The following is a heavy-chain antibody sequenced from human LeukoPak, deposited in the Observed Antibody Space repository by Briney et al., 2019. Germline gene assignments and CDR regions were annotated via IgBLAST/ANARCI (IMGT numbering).Heavy chain of an antibody. J-gene: IGHJ4*02. CDR3: AREGVAAAGIPLDY. V-gene: IGHV4-34*01. Sequence: SETLSLTCAVYGGSFSGYYWSWIRQPPGKGLEWIGEINHSGSTNYNPSLKSRVTISVDTSKNQFSLKLSSVTAADTAVYYCAREGVAAAGIPLDYWGQGTLVTVSS. CDR1: GGSFSGYY. D-gene: IGHD6-13*01. CDR2: INHSGST.